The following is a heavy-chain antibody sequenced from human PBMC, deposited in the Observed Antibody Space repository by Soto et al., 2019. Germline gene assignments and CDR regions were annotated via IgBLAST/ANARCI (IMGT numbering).Heavy chain of an antibody. J-gene: IGHJ4*02. Sequence: PGPPVKVSCKVSGNTLSGLPMHWVRQAPGKGLEWMGSLDYEEGERNFAHRFQGRVTVTEDTSTDTAYMDLSSLKSEDTAVYDSSGYSYYFDYWGQGTLVTVSS. CDR1: GNTLSGLP. CDR3: SGYSYYFDY. V-gene: IGHV1-24*01. D-gene: IGHD3-22*01. CDR2: LDYEEGER.